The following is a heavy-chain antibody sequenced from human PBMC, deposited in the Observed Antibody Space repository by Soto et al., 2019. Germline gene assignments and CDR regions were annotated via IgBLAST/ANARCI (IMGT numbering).Heavy chain of an antibody. J-gene: IGHJ6*02. CDR1: GGSISSGDYY. CDR3: DRVPDSRGYYSGAV. Sequence: SETLSLTCTVSGGSISSGDYYWSWIRHPPGKGLEWIGYIYYSVSTYYNPSLKSRVTISVDTSKNQLSLKLSSVTDADTAVYYCDRVPDSRGYYSGAVRGQGTTVTVS. V-gene: IGHV4-30-4*01. D-gene: IGHD3-22*01. CDR2: IYYSVST.